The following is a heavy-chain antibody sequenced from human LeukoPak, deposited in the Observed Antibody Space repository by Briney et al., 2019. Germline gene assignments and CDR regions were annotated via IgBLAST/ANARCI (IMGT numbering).Heavy chain of an antibody. D-gene: IGHD3-3*01. J-gene: IGHJ6*02. CDR3: ARVNWDDSYGMDV. V-gene: IGHV3-53*01. CDR2: IYSGGST. Sequence: GGSLRLSCAASGFTVSSNYMSWVRQAPGKGLEWVSVIYSGGSTYYADSVKGRFTISRDNSKNTLYLQMNSLRAEDTAVYYCARVNWDDSYGMDVWGQGTTVTVSS. CDR1: GFTVSSNY.